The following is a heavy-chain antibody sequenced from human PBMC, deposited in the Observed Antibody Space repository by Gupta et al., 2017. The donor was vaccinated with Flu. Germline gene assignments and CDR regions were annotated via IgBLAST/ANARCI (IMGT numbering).Heavy chain of an antibody. CDR1: GFTFSSYA. J-gene: IGHJ5*02. CDR2: ISGSGGST. D-gene: IGHD6-19*01. V-gene: IGHV3-23*01. CDR3: ANGGLPLYSSGWSIKHPNWFDP. Sequence: EVQLLESGGGLVQPGGSLRLSCAASGFTFSSYAMSCVRQAPGKGLEWVSAISGSGGSTYYADSVKGRFTISRDNSKNTLYLQMNSLRAEDTAVYYCANGGLPLYSSGWSIKHPNWFDPWGQGTLVTVSS.